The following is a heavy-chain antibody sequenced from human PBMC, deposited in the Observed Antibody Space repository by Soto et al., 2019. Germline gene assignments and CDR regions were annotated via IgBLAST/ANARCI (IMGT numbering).Heavy chain of an antibody. Sequence: SETLSLTCTVSGGSISSYYWSWIRQPAGKGLEWIGRIYTSGSTNYNPSLKSRVTMSVDTSKNQFSLKLSSVTAADTAVYYCARFGVHYCYYGIDVWGQGTRVTFYS. D-gene: IGHD3-10*01. CDR1: GGSISSYY. V-gene: IGHV4-4*07. CDR3: ARFGVHYCYYGIDV. CDR2: IYTSGST. J-gene: IGHJ6*02.